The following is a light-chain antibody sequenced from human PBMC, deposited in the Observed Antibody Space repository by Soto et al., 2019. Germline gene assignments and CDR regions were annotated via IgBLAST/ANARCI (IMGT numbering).Light chain of an antibody. CDR1: SSDVGGHNS. CDR3: SSFKSSVTYV. J-gene: IGLJ1*01. Sequence: LTQPASVSGSPGQSITISCTGTSSDVGGHNSVSWYRQDPGKAPKLMIYDVSNRPSGVSDRFSGSKSGNTASLTISGLQIEDEADYYCSSFKSSVTYVFGTGTKVTVL. V-gene: IGLV2-14*01. CDR2: DVS.